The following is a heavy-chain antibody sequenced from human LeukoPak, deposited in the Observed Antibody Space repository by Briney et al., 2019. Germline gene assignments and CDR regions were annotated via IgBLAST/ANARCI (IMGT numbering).Heavy chain of an antibody. V-gene: IGHV4-34*01. CDR1: GGSFSGYY. CDR3: ARGYNTFNI. CDR2: INHSGST. J-gene: IGHJ3*02. D-gene: IGHD1-14*01. Sequence: SETLSLTCAVYGGSFSGYYWSWIRQPPGKGLEWIGEINHSGSTNYNPSLKSRVTISVDTSKNQFSLRLSSVTAADTAVYYCARGYNTFNIWGQGTMVTVSS.